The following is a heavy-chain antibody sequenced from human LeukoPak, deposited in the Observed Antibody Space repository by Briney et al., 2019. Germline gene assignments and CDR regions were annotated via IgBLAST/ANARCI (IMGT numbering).Heavy chain of an antibody. D-gene: IGHD3-22*01. Sequence: ASVKVSCKPSGYTVTGYYIHWVRQAPGQRLESWGRLNPHSGGTDNAQKFQGRVTITRDTSLSTAYMELTSLTSDYTAVYYCATAMIVKAYDVCRPGTIVTVTS. J-gene: IGHJ3*01. CDR2: LNPHSGGT. CDR1: GYTVTGYY. CDR3: ATAMIVKAYDV. V-gene: IGHV1-2*06.